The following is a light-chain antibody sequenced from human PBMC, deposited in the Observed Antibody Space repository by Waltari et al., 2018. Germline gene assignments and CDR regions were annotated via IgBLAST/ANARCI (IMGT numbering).Light chain of an antibody. J-gene: IGKJ1*01. CDR1: QSVSSN. CDR2: GAS. Sequence: EIVLTQSPPTLPVSPGEGATPSCRASQSVSSNLAWYQQKPGQAPRLLIYGASTRATGIPARFSGSGSGTEFTLTISSLQSEDFAVYYCQQYNNWPPWTFGQGTKVGIK. CDR3: QQYNNWPPWT. V-gene: IGKV3-15*01.